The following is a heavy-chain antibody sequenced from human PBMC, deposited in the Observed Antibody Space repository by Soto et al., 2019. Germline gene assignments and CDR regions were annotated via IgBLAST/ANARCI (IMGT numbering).Heavy chain of an antibody. J-gene: IGHJ5*02. D-gene: IGHD3-3*01. Sequence: PSETLSLTCAVYGGSFSSYYWSWIRQPPGKGLEWIGDINYSGSTNYNPSLKSRVTISVDTSKNQFSLKLSSVTAADTAVYYCARHSSYDFWSGYQYNWFDPWGQGTLVTVSS. CDR1: GGSFSSYY. V-gene: IGHV4-34*01. CDR3: ARHSSYDFWSGYQYNWFDP. CDR2: INYSGST.